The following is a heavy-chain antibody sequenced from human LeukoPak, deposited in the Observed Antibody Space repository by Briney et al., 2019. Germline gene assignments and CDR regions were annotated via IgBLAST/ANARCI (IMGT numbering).Heavy chain of an antibody. J-gene: IGHJ5*02. V-gene: IGHV1-18*01. D-gene: IGHD2-2*02. CDR1: GYTFTSYG. CDR3: ARDWDCSSTSCYTEEGWFDP. CDR2: ISAYNGNT. Sequence: GASVKVSCKASGYTFTSYGISWVRQAPGQGLEWVGWISAYNGNTNYAQKLQGRVTMTTDTSTSTAYMELRSLRSDDTAVYYCARDWDCSSTSCYTEEGWFDPWGQGTLVTVSS.